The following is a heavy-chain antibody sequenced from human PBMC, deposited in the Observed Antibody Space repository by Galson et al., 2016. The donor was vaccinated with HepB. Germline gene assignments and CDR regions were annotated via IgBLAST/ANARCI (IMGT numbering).Heavy chain of an antibody. J-gene: IGHJ4*02. CDR3: ATLRGGGSGYFDS. D-gene: IGHD2-15*01. Sequence: SLRLSCAASGFTVSSNYMSWVRQAPGKGLEWVSVIYGSGSTYYADSVKGRFTISRHSSENTLYLQMNSLRVEDTAVYYCATLRGGGSGYFDSWGQGTRVTVSS. CDR2: IYGSGST. V-gene: IGHV3-53*04. CDR1: GFTVSSNY.